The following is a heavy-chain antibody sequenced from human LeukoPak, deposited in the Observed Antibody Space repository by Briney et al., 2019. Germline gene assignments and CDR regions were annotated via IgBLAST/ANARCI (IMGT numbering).Heavy chain of an antibody. CDR3: AIRKYYDILTGYRKIPTSGFDP. J-gene: IGHJ5*02. V-gene: IGHV4-34*01. CDR1: GGSFSYYY. D-gene: IGHD3-9*01. Sequence: PSETLSLTCAVYGGSFSYYYWSWIRQPPGKTLEWIGEINHSGSTNYNPSLKGRVTISVDTSKNQFSLKLSSVTAADTAVYYCAIRKYYDILTGYRKIPTSGFDPWGQGTLVTVSS. CDR2: INHSGST.